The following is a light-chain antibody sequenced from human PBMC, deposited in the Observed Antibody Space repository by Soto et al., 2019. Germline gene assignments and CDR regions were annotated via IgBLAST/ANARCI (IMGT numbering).Light chain of an antibody. Sequence: EIFLTQAPATLALSPVERATLSCRASQSVSSYLAWYQQKPGQAPRLLIYDASNRATGIPARFSGSGSGTEFTLTISSLQHDDFATYYCQQYNSYSGSTVGQGNDGRL. J-gene: IGKJ5*01. V-gene: IGKV3-11*01. CDR2: DAS. CDR1: QSVSSY. CDR3: QQYNSYSGST.